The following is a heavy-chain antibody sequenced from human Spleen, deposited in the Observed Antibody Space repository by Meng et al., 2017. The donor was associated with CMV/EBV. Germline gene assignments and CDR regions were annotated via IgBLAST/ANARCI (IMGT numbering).Heavy chain of an antibody. CDR3: ARKWTVAGAYYFDY. J-gene: IGHJ4*02. CDR1: GWSVSTRGVG. Sequence: SGWSVSTRGVGVGWIRQPPGKALEWLALIYWNDDKQYSPSLKSRLTITKDTSKNQVVLRMTNMDPVDTATYYCARKWTVAGAYYFDYWGQGTLVTVSS. CDR2: IYWNDDK. D-gene: IGHD6-13*01. V-gene: IGHV2-5*01.